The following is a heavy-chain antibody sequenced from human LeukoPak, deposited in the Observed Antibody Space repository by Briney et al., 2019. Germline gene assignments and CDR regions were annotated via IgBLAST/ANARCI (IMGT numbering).Heavy chain of an antibody. V-gene: IGHV4-34*01. CDR3: ARSWYGMDV. CDR2: INHSGST. CDR1: GGSFSGYY. J-gene: IGHJ6*02. Sequence: PSETLSLTCAVYGGSFSGYYWSWIRQPPGKGLEWIREINHSGSTNYNPSLKSRVTISVDTSKNQFSLKLSSVTAADTAVYYCARSWYGMDVWGQGTTVTVSS.